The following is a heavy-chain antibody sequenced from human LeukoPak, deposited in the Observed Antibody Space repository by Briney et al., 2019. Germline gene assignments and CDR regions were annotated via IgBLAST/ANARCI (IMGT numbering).Heavy chain of an antibody. J-gene: IGHJ4*02. CDR3: AKRLGIAVASPPGYYFDY. CDR2: IIATGGST. D-gene: IGHD6-19*01. Sequence: GGSLRLSCAASGFTFSNYAMSWVRQAPGKGLEWVSGIIATGGSTYYADSVKGRFTISRDNSKNTLFLQMNSLRAEDTAIYYCAKRLGIAVASPPGYYFDYWGQGTLVTVSS. V-gene: IGHV3-23*01. CDR1: GFTFSNYA.